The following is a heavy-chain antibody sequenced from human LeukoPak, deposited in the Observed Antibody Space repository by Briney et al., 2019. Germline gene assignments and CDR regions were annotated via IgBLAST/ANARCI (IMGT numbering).Heavy chain of an antibody. Sequence: GGSLRLSCAASGFTFSSYWMSWVRQAPGKGLEWVANIKQDGSEKYYVDPVKGRFTISRDNAKNSLYLQMNSLRAEDTAVYYCARDPPANYYYYYGMDVWGQGTTVTVSS. CDR1: GFTFSSYW. V-gene: IGHV3-7*01. CDR3: ARDPPANYYYYYGMDV. CDR2: IKQDGSEK. J-gene: IGHJ6*02.